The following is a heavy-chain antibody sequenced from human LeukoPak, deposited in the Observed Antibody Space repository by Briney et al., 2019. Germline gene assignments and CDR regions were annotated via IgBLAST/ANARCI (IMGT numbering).Heavy chain of an antibody. Sequence: PGGSLRLSCAASGFTFSSYGMHWVRQALGKGLEWVAVIWYDGSNKYYADSVKGRFTISRDNSKNTLYLQMNSLRAEDTAVYYCARDNGGNSYFDYWGQGTLVTVSS. CDR1: GFTFSSYG. CDR3: ARDNGGNSYFDY. V-gene: IGHV3-33*01. D-gene: IGHD2-21*02. CDR2: IWYDGSNK. J-gene: IGHJ4*02.